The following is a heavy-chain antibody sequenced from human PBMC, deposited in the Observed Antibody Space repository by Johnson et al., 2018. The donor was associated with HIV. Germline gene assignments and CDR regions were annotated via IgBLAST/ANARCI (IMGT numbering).Heavy chain of an antibody. CDR1: GFTFTSYT. Sequence: QMQLVESGGGVVQPGRSLRLSCAASGFTFTSYTIHWVRQAPGKGLEWVAVVSYDGSERYYADSVKGRFTISTDNYKITLYLQMNNLRVEDMGVYYSAKGLDYDDSRDYDGPEIWGAGTTVAVSS. V-gene: IGHV3-30*04. CDR3: AKGLDYDDSRDYDGPEI. J-gene: IGHJ6*04. D-gene: IGHD3-22*01. CDR2: VSYDGSER.